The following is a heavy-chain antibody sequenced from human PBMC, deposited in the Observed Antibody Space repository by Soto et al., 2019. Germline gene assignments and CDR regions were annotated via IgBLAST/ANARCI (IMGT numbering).Heavy chain of an antibody. Sequence: QVQLVQSGAEVKKPESSVKVSCKAPGGTFSTYAISWVRQAPGQVLEWMGGIIPMFGTANYAQRFQDRVTLPEGESTNTVYMELSSLRSEDTAVYSCASGIRLWLRRINNGYSGWGQGTLVTVSS. D-gene: IGHD3-22*01. J-gene: IGHJ4*02. CDR1: GGTFSTYA. CDR3: ASGIRLWLRRINNGYSG. V-gene: IGHV1-69*12. CDR2: IIPMFGTA.